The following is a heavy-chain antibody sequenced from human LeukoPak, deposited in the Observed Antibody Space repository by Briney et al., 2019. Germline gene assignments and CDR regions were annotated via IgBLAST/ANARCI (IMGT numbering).Heavy chain of an antibody. J-gene: IGHJ4*02. Sequence: GVLRLSCVAFGFTFSNYWMSWVRQAPGKGLEWVANIKQDGSEKYYVDSVRGRFTISRDDAKNSLYLQMNSLRAEDTAVYYCAREVTPYYWGQGTLVTVSS. D-gene: IGHD2-21*02. CDR2: IKQDGSEK. CDR3: AREVTPYY. CDR1: GFTFSNYW. V-gene: IGHV3-7*01.